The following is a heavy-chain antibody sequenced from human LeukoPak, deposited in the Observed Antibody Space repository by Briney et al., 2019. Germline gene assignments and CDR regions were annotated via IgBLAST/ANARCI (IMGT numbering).Heavy chain of an antibody. CDR2: IKEDGSEK. CDR3: ARGGSWTGSFTDFDY. Sequence: PGGSLRLSCAASGFSFSSYWMSWVRQAPGEGLEWVANIKEDGSEKYYVDSVKGRLTISGDNAKNSLYLQMNSLRVEDTAVYYCARGGSWTGSFTDFDYWGQGTLVTVSS. D-gene: IGHD3/OR15-3a*01. V-gene: IGHV3-7*03. CDR1: GFSFSSYW. J-gene: IGHJ4*02.